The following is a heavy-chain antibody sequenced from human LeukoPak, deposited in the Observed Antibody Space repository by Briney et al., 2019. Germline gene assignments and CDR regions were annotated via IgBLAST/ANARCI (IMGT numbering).Heavy chain of an antibody. CDR1: GFTFSNYW. J-gene: IGHJ4*02. CDR2: IHHTGST. V-gene: IGHV4-4*02. D-gene: IGHD1-26*01. CDR3: AANGYYTIEY. Sequence: PGGSLRLSCAASGFTFSNYWMSWVRQPPGKGLEWIGEIHHTGSTNYNPSLKSRVTISVDKSKNQFSLNFNSMSAADSAVYYCAANGYYTIEYWGQGTLVTVSS.